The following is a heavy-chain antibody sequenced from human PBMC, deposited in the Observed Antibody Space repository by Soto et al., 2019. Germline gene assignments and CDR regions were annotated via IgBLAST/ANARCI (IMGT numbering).Heavy chain of an antibody. D-gene: IGHD5-18*01. CDR3: AILKGAHVDTAMVYNYYYYGMDV. V-gene: IGHV4-59*01. Sequence: SETLSLTCTVSGGSISSYYWSWIRQPPGKGLEWIGYIYYSGSTNYNPSLKSRVTISVDTSKNQFSLKLSSVTAADTAVYYCAILKGAHVDTAMVYNYYYYGMDVWGQGTTVTV. J-gene: IGHJ6*02. CDR1: GGSISSYY. CDR2: IYYSGST.